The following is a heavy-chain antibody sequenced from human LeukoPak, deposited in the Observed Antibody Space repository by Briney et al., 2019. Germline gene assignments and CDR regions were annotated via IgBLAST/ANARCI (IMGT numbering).Heavy chain of an antibody. CDR2: MNPNSGGT. V-gene: IGHV1-2*02. CDR1: GYTFTSYD. Sequence: ASVKVSCKASGYTFTSYDINWVRQATGQGLEWMGWMNPNSGGTNYAQKFQGRVTMTRDTSISTAYMELSRLRSDDTAVYYCARGYYDILTGYSHFDYWGQGTLVTVSS. CDR3: ARGYYDILTGYSHFDY. D-gene: IGHD3-9*01. J-gene: IGHJ4*02.